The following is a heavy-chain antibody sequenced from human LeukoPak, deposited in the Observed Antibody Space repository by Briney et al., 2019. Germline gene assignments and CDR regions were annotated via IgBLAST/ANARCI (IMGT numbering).Heavy chain of an antibody. CDR3: ARDTPSMAY. CDR1: GYTFTGYY. V-gene: IGHV1-2*02. CDR2: INPNGGGT. D-gene: IGHD5-24*01. Sequence: ASVKVSCXASGYTFTGYYMHWARQARGQGLEWMAWINPNGGGTNYAQRFQGRVTMTRDTSISTAYIEVSRLRSDDTAVYYCARDTPSMAYWGQGTLVTVSS. J-gene: IGHJ4*02.